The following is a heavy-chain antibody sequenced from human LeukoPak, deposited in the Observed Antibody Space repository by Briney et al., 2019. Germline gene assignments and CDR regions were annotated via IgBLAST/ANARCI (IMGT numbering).Heavy chain of an antibody. J-gene: IGHJ4*02. V-gene: IGHV1-2*02. CDR3: ARDQSGTMVRGVP. CDR2: INPNSGGT. Sequence: ASVKVSCKASGYTFTGYYMHWVRQAPGQGLEWMGWINPNSGGTNYAQKFQGRVTMTRDTSISTAYMELSRLRSDDTAVYYCARDQSGTMVRGVPWGQGTLVTVSS. CDR1: GYTFTGYY. D-gene: IGHD3-10*01.